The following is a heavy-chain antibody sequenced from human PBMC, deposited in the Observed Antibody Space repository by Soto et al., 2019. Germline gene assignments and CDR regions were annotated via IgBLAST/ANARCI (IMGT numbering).Heavy chain of an antibody. CDR1: ELTFNTYA. V-gene: IGHV3-30*03. J-gene: IGHJ6*02. CDR2: IAYVGNDK. CDR3: ARDVGNYVPYYYGMDV. D-gene: IGHD1-7*01. Sequence: QAQLVESGGGVVQPGRHLRLSCAASELTFNTYAMHWVRQAPGKGLEWVAVIAYVGNDKYYAGSVKGRFTISRDNSKNALYLQMNALRPEDTAMYYCARDVGNYVPYYYGMDVWGQGTTVTVSS.